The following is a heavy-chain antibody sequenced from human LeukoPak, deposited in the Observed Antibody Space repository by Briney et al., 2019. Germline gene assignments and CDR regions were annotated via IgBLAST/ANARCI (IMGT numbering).Heavy chain of an antibody. V-gene: IGHV1-18*01. CDR3: ARERSSSYPYYYYYYMDV. Sequence: ASVKVSCKASGYTFTSYGISWVRQAPGQGLEWMGWISAYNGNTNYAQKLQGRVTMTTDTSTSTAYMELRSLRSDDTAVYYCARERSSSYPYYYYYYMDVWGKGTTVTVSS. D-gene: IGHD6-6*01. J-gene: IGHJ6*03. CDR2: ISAYNGNT. CDR1: GYTFTSYG.